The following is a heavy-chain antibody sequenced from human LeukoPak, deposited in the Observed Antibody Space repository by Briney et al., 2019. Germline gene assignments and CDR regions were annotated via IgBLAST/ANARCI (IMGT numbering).Heavy chain of an antibody. V-gene: IGHV4-34*01. D-gene: IGHD4-17*01. CDR2: INHSGST. CDR3: ARETVTTSEDYYGMDV. CDR1: GGSFSGYY. Sequence: SETLSLTCAVYGGSFSGYYWSWIRQPPGKGLEWIGEINHSGSTNYNPSLKSRVTISVDTSKNQFSLKLSSVTAADTAVYYCARETVTTSEDYYGMDVWGQGTTVTVSS. J-gene: IGHJ6*02.